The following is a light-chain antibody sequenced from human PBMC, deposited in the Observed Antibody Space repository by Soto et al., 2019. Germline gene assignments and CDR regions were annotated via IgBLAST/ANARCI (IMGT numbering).Light chain of an antibody. CDR3: LLPYRGVGV. CDR1: TGAVTTGHY. J-gene: IGLJ2*01. Sequence: QAVVTQEPSLTVSPGGTVTLTCGSNTGAVTTGHYPYWFQQKPGQAPRTLIYDTNNNQSWTPARFSGSLLGGKAALTLSGTQPEDEADYYCLLPYRGVGVFGGGTKITVL. V-gene: IGLV7-46*01. CDR2: DTN.